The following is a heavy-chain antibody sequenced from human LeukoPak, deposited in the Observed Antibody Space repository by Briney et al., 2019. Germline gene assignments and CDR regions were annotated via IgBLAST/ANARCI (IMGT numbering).Heavy chain of an antibody. CDR1: GFSFSSYY. D-gene: IGHD1/OR15-1a*01. V-gene: IGHV3-53*01. Sequence: GGSLRLSCAASGFSFSSYYMSWVRQAPGKGLEWVSVIYSGGSTYYADSVKGRFTISRDNSKNTLYLQMNSLRAEDTAVYYCARGQNIPAWGQGTLVTVSS. J-gene: IGHJ4*02. CDR2: IYSGGST. CDR3: ARGQNIPA.